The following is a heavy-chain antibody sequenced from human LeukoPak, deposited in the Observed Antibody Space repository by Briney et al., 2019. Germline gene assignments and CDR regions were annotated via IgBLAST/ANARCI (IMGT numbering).Heavy chain of an antibody. CDR1: GFAFISYA. Sequence: GSLHLSGSASGFAFISYAVSGVGRAPGKGREGVAAINGSGGSTYSSDSVNGLFPISTDNSKNTLYLQMNSLRAEDTAVYYSAKGLVGGYYDSSGYYFQFDYWGQGTLVTVSS. V-gene: IGHV3-23*01. D-gene: IGHD3-22*01. CDR3: AKGLVGGYYDSSGYYFQFDY. CDR2: INGSGGST. J-gene: IGHJ4*02.